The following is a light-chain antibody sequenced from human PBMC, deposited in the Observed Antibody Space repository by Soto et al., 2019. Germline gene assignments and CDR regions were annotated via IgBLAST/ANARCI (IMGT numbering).Light chain of an antibody. CDR3: SSYTSSSTL. J-gene: IGLJ2*01. CDR2: DVS. V-gene: IGLV2-14*03. CDR1: SSDVGGYNY. Sequence: QSALTQPASVSGSPGQSITISCTGTSSDVGGYNYVSWYQQHPGKAPKLMIYDVSNRPSGVSYRFSGSKSGNTASLTISGLHAEDEADYYCSSYTSSSTLFGGGTQLTVL.